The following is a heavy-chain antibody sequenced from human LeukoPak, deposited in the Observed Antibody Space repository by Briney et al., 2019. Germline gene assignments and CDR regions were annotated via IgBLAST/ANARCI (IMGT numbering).Heavy chain of an antibody. CDR1: GGTFSSYA. J-gene: IGHJ5*02. V-gene: IGHV1-69*13. CDR3: ARETTGTTCWFDP. D-gene: IGHD1-1*01. CDR2: IIPIFGTA. Sequence: SVKVSCKASGGTFSSYAISWVRQAPGQGLEWMGGIIPIFGTANYAQKFQGRVTITADESTSTAYMELSSLRSEDTAVYYCARETTGTTCWFDPWGKGTLVTVSS.